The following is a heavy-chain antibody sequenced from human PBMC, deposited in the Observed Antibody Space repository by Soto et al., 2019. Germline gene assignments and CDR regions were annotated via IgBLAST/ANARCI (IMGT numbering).Heavy chain of an antibody. CDR2: IYYSGST. CDR3: ARGEVVVAATHNWFDP. J-gene: IGHJ5*02. CDR1: GGSISSGGYS. V-gene: IGHV4-31*03. Sequence: QVQLQESGPGLVKPSQTLSLTCTVSGGSISSGGYSWSWIRQHPGKGLEWIGYIYYSGSTYYNPSLKSRVTISVDTSKNQFSLKLSSVTAADTAVYYCARGEVVVAATHNWFDPWGQGTLVTVSS. D-gene: IGHD2-15*01.